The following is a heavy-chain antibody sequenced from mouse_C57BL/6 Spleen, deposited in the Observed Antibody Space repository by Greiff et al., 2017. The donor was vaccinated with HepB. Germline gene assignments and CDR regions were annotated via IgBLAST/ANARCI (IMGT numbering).Heavy chain of an antibody. Sequence: QVQLKQSGAELVKPGASVKISCKASGYAFSSYWMNWVKQRPGKGLEWIGQIYPGDGDTNYNGKFKGKATLTADKASSTAYMQLSSMTSEDSAVYFCSRRENGGYFDVWGTGTTVTVSS. V-gene: IGHV1-80*01. CDR1: GYAFSSYW. CDR2: IYPGDGDT. CDR3: SRRENGGYFDV. J-gene: IGHJ1*03.